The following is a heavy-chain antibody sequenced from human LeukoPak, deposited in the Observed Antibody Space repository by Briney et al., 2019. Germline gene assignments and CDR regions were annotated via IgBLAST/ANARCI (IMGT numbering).Heavy chain of an antibody. V-gene: IGHV4-39*07. CDR2: IYYSGST. CDR1: GGSISSSSYY. D-gene: IGHD6-13*01. J-gene: IGHJ4*02. CDR3: ARVEQQPLDY. Sequence: SETLSLTCTVSGGSISSSSYYSGWIRQPPGKGLEWIGSIYYSGSTYYNPSLKSRVTISVDTSKNQFSLKLGSVTAADTAVYYCARVEQQPLDYWGQGTLVTVSS.